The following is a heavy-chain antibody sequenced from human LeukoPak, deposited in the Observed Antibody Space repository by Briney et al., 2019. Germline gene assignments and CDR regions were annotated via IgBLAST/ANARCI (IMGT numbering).Heavy chain of an antibody. D-gene: IGHD3-16*01. J-gene: IGHJ6*03. CDR2: ISAYNGNT. Sequence: ASVKVSCKASGYTFTSYGISWVRQAPGQGLEWMGWISAYNGNTNYAQKLQGRVIMTTDRSTSTAYMELRSLRSDDTAVYYCARVLGGPNYYYYYMDVWGKGTTVTVSS. V-gene: IGHV1-18*01. CDR3: ARVLGGPNYYYYYMDV. CDR1: GYTFTSYG.